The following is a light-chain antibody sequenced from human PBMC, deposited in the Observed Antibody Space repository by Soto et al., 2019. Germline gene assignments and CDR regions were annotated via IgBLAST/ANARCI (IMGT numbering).Light chain of an antibody. Sequence: GVSQSLGALSLSTGGRATLSCRASQSVSSSYLACYQQKPGQAPRLLIYGASTRATGIPDRFSGSGSGTDLTLTISRLEPEDFAVYFCQQYSDLPMTFGQRTRL. J-gene: IGKJ5*01. CDR1: QSVSSSY. V-gene: IGKV3-20*01. CDR3: QQYSDLPMT. CDR2: GAS.